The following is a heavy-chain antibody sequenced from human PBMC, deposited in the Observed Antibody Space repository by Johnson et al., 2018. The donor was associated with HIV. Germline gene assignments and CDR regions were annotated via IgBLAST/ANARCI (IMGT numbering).Heavy chain of an antibody. CDR3: ARDGPWLQSQRDAFDI. J-gene: IGHJ3*02. CDR1: EFTFSNYA. Sequence: QVQLVESGGGVVQPGRSLRLSCAASEFTFSNYAMHWVRQAPGKGLEWVAVVPDDGDNKYYADSVKGRFTISRDNAKNSLYLQMNSLRAEDTAVYYCARDGPWLQSQRDAFDIWGQGTMVTVSS. D-gene: IGHD5-24*01. V-gene: IGHV3-30-3*01. CDR2: VPDDGDNK.